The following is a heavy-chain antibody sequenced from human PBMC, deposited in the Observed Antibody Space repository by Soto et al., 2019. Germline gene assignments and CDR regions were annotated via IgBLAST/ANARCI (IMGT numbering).Heavy chain of an antibody. Sequence: GGSLRLSCAASGFTFSSYSMNWVRQAPGKGLEWVSSISSSSSYIYYADSVKGRFTISRDNAKNSLYLQMNSLRAEDTAVYYCARSIVYSSSCYENLFDLCGQGTLVPVSS. CDR2: ISSSSSYI. CDR1: GFTFSSYS. V-gene: IGHV3-21*01. J-gene: IGHJ5*02. CDR3: ARSIVYSSSCYENLFDL. D-gene: IGHD6-13*01.